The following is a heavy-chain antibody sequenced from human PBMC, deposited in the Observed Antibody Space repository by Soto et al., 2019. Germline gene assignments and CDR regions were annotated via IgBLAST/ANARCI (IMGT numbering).Heavy chain of an antibody. V-gene: IGHV1-69*12. CDR1: GGTFSNSA. D-gene: IGHD3-3*02. Sequence: QVQLEQSGAEVKKPGSSVKVSCKASGGTFSNSAISWVRQAPGQGLEWMGGIIPIFRTPDYAQKFQGRVTVTADESTSTAYMVLSGLRSDDTAVYYCATDRDRPQLGGNYYYILDVWGQGTTVTVSS. J-gene: IGHJ6*02. CDR2: IIPIFRTP. CDR3: ATDRDRPQLGGNYYYILDV.